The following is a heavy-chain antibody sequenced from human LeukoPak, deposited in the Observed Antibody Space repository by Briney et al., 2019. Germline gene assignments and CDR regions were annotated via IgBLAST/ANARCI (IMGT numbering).Heavy chain of an antibody. Sequence: PGGSLRLSCVASGITFSRHGMDWVRQAPGKGLEWVAVIADDGGVKQYADSVKDRFTVSRDNSKSTLYLQMNSLSVEDTAIYYCAREATWGEWYFDHWGQGTPVTVSS. CDR1: GITFSRHG. CDR2: IADDGGVK. CDR3: AREATWGEWYFDH. D-gene: IGHD3-3*01. V-gene: IGHV3-30*03. J-gene: IGHJ4*02.